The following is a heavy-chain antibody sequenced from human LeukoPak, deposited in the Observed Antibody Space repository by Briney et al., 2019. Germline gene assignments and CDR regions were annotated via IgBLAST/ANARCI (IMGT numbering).Heavy chain of an antibody. J-gene: IGHJ4*02. CDR2: ISWNSGSI. Sequence: QAGGSLRLSCAASGFTFDDYAMHWVRQAPGKGLEWVSGISWNSGSIGYADSVKGRFTISRDNAKNSLYLQMNSLRAEDTALYYSAKDTDYDFWSGAFFDYWGQGTLVTVSS. CDR3: AKDTDYDFWSGAFFDY. CDR1: GFTFDDYA. V-gene: IGHV3-9*01. D-gene: IGHD3-3*01.